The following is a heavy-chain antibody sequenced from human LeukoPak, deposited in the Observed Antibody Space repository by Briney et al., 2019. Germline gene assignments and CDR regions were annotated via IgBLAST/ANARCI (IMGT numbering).Heavy chain of an antibody. V-gene: IGHV4-39*02. CDR2: IYYSGRT. J-gene: IGHJ3*02. CDR1: GGSIGNSSYY. Sequence: SETLSLTCSISGGSIGNSSYYWGWIRQSPGKGLEWIGNIYYSGRTFYNPYFRSRLTISLDTSKNHFSLKLNSVTAADTAVYYCATDLMSRDAFDIWGQGTVVTVSP. CDR3: ATDLMSRDAFDI.